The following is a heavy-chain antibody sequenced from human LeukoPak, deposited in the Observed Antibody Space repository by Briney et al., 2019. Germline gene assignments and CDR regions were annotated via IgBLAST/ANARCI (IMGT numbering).Heavy chain of an antibody. V-gene: IGHV3-53*01. CDR2: IYSGGST. CDR3: ARVIGGQVWLHYFDF. D-gene: IGHD2-21*01. J-gene: IGHJ4*01. CDR1: GFIVSSNH. Sequence: GGSLRLSCAASGFIVSSNHMSWVRQAPGKGLEWVSVIYSGGSTYYADSVKGRFTISRDNSKNTLFLQMNSLRAEDTAVYYCARVIGGQVWLHYFDFWGHGTLVTVSS.